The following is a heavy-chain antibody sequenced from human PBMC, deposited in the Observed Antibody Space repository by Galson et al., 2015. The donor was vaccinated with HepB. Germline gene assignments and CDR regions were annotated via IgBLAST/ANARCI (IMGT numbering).Heavy chain of an antibody. CDR3: AGAESTWFIGENWFDP. Sequence: SLRLSCAASGFSFSSYWMTWVRQAPGKGLEWVASIKEDGTEKYYVESVKGRFTISRDNAKNSLYLQMNSLRAEDTAVYFCAGAESTWFIGENWFDPWGQGTLVTVSS. CDR1: GFSFSSYW. J-gene: IGHJ5*02. V-gene: IGHV3-7*01. CDR2: IKEDGTEK. D-gene: IGHD6-13*01.